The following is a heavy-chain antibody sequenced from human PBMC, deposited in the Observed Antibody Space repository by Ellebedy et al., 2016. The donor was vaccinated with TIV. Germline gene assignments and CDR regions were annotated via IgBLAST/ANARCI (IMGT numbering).Heavy chain of an antibody. D-gene: IGHD6-19*01. CDR2: IYTSGST. Sequence: SETLSLXXTVSGGSISSYYWSWIRQPAGKGLEWIGRIYTSGSTNYNPSLKSRVTMSVDTSKNQFSLKLSSVTAADTAVYYCARRRSSGWLYYFDYWGQGTLVTVSS. CDR1: GGSISSYY. V-gene: IGHV4-4*07. J-gene: IGHJ4*02. CDR3: ARRRSSGWLYYFDY.